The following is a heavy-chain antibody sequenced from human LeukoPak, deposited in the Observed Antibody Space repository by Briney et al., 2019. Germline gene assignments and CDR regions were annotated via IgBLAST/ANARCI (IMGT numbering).Heavy chain of an antibody. V-gene: IGHV4-30-4*01. D-gene: IGHD1-14*01. CDR3: AREYPGNDYGMDV. CDR2: IYYSGST. J-gene: IGHJ6*04. Sequence: SETLSLTCTVSGGSISSGDYYWRRVRQPPGKGLEWFGYIYYSGSTYYNPSLKSRVTISVDTSKNQFSLKLSAVTAADTAVYYCAREYPGNDYGMDVWGKGTTVSVSS. CDR1: GGSISSGDYY.